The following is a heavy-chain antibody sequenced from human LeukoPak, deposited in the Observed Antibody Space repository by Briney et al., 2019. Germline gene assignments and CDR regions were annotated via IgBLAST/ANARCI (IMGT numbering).Heavy chain of an antibody. CDR3: TREGVGGFDI. CDR2: ISSSSTYI. J-gene: IGHJ3*02. V-gene: IGHV3-21*01. Sequence: GGSLRLSCAASGFTFTSYSMNWVRQAPGKGLEWVSSISSSSTYIYSADSVKGRFTISRDNAKNSLYLQVHSLRAEDTAVYFCTREGVGGFDIWGQGAMVTVSS. D-gene: IGHD3-16*01. CDR1: GFTFTSYS.